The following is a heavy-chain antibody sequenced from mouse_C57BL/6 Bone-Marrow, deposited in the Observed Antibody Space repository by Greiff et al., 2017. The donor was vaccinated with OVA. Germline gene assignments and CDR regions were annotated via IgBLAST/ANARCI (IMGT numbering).Heavy chain of an antibody. CDR1: GYTFTDYY. V-gene: IGHV1-26*01. CDR3: ASYGNYLFDY. J-gene: IGHJ2*01. CDR2: INPNNGGT. Sequence: VQLQQSGPELVKPGASVKISCKASGYTFTDYYMNWVKQSHGKSLEWIGDINPNNGGTSYNQKFKGKATLTVDKSSSTAYMELRSLTSEDSAVYYCASYGNYLFDYWGQGTTLTVSS. D-gene: IGHD2-1*01.